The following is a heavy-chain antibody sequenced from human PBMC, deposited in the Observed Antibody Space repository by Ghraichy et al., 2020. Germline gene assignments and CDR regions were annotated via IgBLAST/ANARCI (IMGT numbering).Heavy chain of an antibody. CDR1: GFTFRSFA. V-gene: IGHV3-23*01. D-gene: IGHD3-10*01. Sequence: GGSLRLSCEGSGFTFRSFAMSWVRQGPGKGLEWVSTISGSESTYFADSVKGRFTISRDNSKNTLSLQMNSLSPEDTAVYYCAKHRGEGILWFVESPDYFDLWGRGTLVTVSS. CDR2: ISGSEST. J-gene: IGHJ2*01. CDR3: AKHRGEGILWFVESPDYFDL.